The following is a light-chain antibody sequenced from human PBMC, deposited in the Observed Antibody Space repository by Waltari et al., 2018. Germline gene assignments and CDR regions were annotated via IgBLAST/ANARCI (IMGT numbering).Light chain of an antibody. CDR2: DAS. CDR3: QQRSNHHVT. V-gene: IGKV3-11*01. CDR1: QSVGVY. J-gene: IGKJ2*01. Sequence: EIVLTQSPATLSLSPGERATLPCRASQSVGVYFAWYQQTPGQAPRLLIYDASNRATGSPARFSGSGSGTDFTLTISSLEPEDFAVYYCQQRSNHHVTFGQGTKLEIK.